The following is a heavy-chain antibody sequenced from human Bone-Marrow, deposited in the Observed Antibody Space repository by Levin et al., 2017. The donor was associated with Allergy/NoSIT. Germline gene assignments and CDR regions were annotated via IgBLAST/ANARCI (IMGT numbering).Heavy chain of an antibody. Sequence: ESLKISCAVYGGSFSGYYWSWIRQPPGKGLEWIGEINHSGSTNYNPSLKSRVTISVDTSKNQFSLKLSSVTAADTAVYYCACGPPYYDILTPYDYYYMDVWGKGTTVTVSS. V-gene: IGHV4-34*01. CDR3: ACGPPYYDILTPYDYYYMDV. J-gene: IGHJ6*03. CDR1: GGSFSGYY. D-gene: IGHD3-9*01. CDR2: INHSGST.